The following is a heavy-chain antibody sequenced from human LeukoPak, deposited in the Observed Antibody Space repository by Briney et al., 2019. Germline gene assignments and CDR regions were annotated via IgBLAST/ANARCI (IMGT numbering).Heavy chain of an antibody. J-gene: IGHJ6*02. V-gene: IGHV4-34*01. CDR1: GFTFSSYS. Sequence: PGGSLRLSCAASGFTFSSYSMNWVRQAPGKGLEWIGEINHSGSTNYNPSLKSRVTISVDTSKNQFSLKLSSVTAADTAVYYCARDGAVTYYYYYGMDVWGQGTTVTVSS. CDR2: INHSGST. D-gene: IGHD6-19*01. CDR3: ARDGAVTYYYYYGMDV.